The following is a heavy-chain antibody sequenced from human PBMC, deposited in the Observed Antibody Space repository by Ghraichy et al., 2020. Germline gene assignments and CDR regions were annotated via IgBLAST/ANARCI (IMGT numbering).Heavy chain of an antibody. V-gene: IGHV3-30-3*01. CDR2: MSSDGSNK. CDR1: GFTFSSYV. J-gene: IGHJ4*02. Sequence: GGSLRLSCAASGFTFSSYVMHWVRQAPGKGLEWVAVMSSDGSNKHYADSVKGRFTISRDNSKNTLYLQMNSLRGEDTAVYYCARDLLFDSADYWGQGTLVTVSS. CDR3: ARDLLFDSADY. D-gene: IGHD3-9*01.